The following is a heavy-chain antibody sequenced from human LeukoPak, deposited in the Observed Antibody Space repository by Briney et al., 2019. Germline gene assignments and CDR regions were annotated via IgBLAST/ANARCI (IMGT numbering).Heavy chain of an antibody. V-gene: IGHV3-30-3*02. J-gene: IGHJ4*02. CDR2: ISYDGSNK. D-gene: IGHD5-12*01. Sequence: GGSLRLSCAASGFTFSSYAMHWVRQAPGKGLEWVAVISYDGSNKYYADSVKGRFTISRDNSKNTLYLQMNSLRAEDTAVYYCAIPEGGYSGYVFDYWGQGTLVTVSS. CDR1: GFTFSSYA. CDR3: AIPEGGYSGYVFDY.